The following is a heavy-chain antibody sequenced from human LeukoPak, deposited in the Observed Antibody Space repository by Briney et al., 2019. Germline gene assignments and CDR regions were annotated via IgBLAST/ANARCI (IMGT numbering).Heavy chain of an antibody. J-gene: IGHJ4*02. CDR1: GFTVSSNY. CDR3: AKSPVAGLFDY. D-gene: IGHD6-19*01. Sequence: PGGSLRLSCAASGFTVSSNYMSWVRQAPGKGLEWVSAISGSGGSTYYADSVKGRFTISRDNSKNTLYLQMNSLRAEDTAVYYCAKSPVAGLFDYWGQGTLVTVSS. CDR2: ISGSGGST. V-gene: IGHV3-23*01.